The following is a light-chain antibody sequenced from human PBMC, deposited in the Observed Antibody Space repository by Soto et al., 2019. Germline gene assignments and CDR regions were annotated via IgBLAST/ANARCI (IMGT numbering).Light chain of an antibody. CDR3: QHYGDSSWT. J-gene: IGKJ1*01. CDR2: GVS. CDR1: QSVSSTL. V-gene: IGKV3-20*01. Sequence: ELVLTQSPVALSLSSGERATLSCRASQSVSSTLLTWYQQKPGQAPRLLIYGVSSRATGNPDRFSGSGSGTDFTLTISRVEPEDFAVYFCQHYGDSSWTFGQGSGVEIK.